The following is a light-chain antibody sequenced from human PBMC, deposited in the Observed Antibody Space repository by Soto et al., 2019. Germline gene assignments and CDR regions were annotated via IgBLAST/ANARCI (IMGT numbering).Light chain of an antibody. CDR2: GAS. CDR3: QQYNDWPLT. Sequence: VLTQAPATLSVSPGERVTLSCRASQSVSDNLAWYQQKPGQAPRLLLYGASIRATDIPARFSGSGSGTEFSLTISSLQSEDFAVYYCQQYNDWPLTFGGGTKVEIK. V-gene: IGKV3D-15*01. J-gene: IGKJ4*01. CDR1: QSVSDN.